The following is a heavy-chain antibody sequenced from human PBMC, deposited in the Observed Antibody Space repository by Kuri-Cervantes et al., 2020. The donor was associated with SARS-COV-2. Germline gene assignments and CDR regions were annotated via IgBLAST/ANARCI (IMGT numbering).Heavy chain of an antibody. CDR3: ARTLDYYGSGTYCFDY. Sequence: ESLKISCIVSGGSVSSGSHYWSWIRQPPGKGLEWIGYIYYSGSTKYNPSLKSRVTMSVDTSKNQSSLKLNSVTPADTAVYYCARTLDYYGSGTYCFDYWGQGTLVTVSS. CDR2: IYYSGST. D-gene: IGHD3-10*01. CDR1: GGSVSSGSHY. J-gene: IGHJ4*02. V-gene: IGHV4-61*01.